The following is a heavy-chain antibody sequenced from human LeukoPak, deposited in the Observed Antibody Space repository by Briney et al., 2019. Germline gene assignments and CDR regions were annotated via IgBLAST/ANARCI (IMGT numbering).Heavy chain of an antibody. V-gene: IGHV1-18*01. CDR1: GGTFSSYA. J-gene: IGHJ4*02. D-gene: IGHD3-9*01. CDR3: ARVKAYDILTGGDY. Sequence: GASVKVSCKASGGTFSSYAISWVRQAPGQGLEWMGGISAYNGNTNYAQKLQGRVTMTTDTSTSTAYMELRSLRSDDTAVYYCARVKAYDILTGGDYWGQGTLVTVSS. CDR2: ISAYNGNT.